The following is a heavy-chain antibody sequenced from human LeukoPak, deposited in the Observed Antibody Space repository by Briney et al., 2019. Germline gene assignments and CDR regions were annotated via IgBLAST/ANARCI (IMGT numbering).Heavy chain of an antibody. J-gene: IGHJ4*02. CDR1: GFTFSDYY. D-gene: IGHD6-13*01. V-gene: IGHV3-11*01. CDR2: ISSSGSTI. CDR3: ARDTEQQLYYFDY. Sequence: GGSLRLSCAASGFTFSDYYMSWIRQAPGKGLEWVSYISSSGSTIHYADSVKGRFTISRDNAKNSLYLQMNSLRAEDTAVYYCARDTEQQLYYFDYWGQGTLVTVSS.